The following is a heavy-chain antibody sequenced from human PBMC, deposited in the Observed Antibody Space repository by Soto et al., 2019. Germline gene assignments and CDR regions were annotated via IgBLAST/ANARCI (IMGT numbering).Heavy chain of an antibody. V-gene: IGHV3-23*01. D-gene: IGHD3-22*01. Sequence: EVQLLESGGGLVQPGGSLRLSCAASGFTFSSYAMSWVRQAPGKGLEWVSAISGSGGSTYYADSVKGRFTISRDNSKNTLYLQMNSLRAEDTAVYYCAKDRYYYDSSGYPFFDPWGQGTLVTVSS. CDR3: AKDRYYYDSSGYPFFDP. CDR2: ISGSGGST. CDR1: GFTFSSYA. J-gene: IGHJ5*02.